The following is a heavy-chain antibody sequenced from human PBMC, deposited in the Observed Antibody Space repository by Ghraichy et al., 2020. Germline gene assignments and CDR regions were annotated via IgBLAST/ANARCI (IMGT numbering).Heavy chain of an antibody. V-gene: IGHV3-7*03. D-gene: IGHD5-12*01. CDR1: GFTFSDYW. J-gene: IGHJ4*02. Sequence: GVSLRLSCTASGFTFSDYWMSWVRQAPGKGLEWVANIKQDGSEENYVGSVKGRFTISRDNARNSLYLQVNSLTVEDTAVYYCAKGSGYNRFDYWGQGTLVTVSS. CDR3: AKGSGYNRFDY. CDR2: IKQDGSEE.